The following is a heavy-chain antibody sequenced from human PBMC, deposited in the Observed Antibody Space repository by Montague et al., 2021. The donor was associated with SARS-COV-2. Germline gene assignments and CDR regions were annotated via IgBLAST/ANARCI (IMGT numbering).Heavy chain of an antibody. D-gene: IGHD3-10*01. V-gene: IGHV4-4*07. Sequence: SETLSLTCSVSGGSITNHYWSWIRQPAGKGLEWIGRMHFTGKTNFSPFFSSRPTMSADTSKNQFSLKLTSVTAADTAIYFCARDRFDFGAGRQGTIDFWGQGTLVTVSS. CDR1: GGSITNHY. CDR3: ARDRFDFGAGRQGTIDF. CDR2: MHFTGKT. J-gene: IGHJ4*02.